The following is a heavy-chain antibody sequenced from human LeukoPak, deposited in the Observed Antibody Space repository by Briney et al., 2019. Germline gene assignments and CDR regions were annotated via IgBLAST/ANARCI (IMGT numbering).Heavy chain of an antibody. CDR1: GGSVRRGNYY. V-gene: IGHV4-61*02. J-gene: IGHJ6*03. CDR2: IYTSGTT. CDR3: ARWSGSVTARNYYYYMDV. D-gene: IGHD6-6*01. Sequence: ASGTLSLTCTVSGGSVRRGNYYWTWIRQPAGSGLEWIGRIYTSGTTDYNPSLRTRVTISVDASRNQFSLNLSSVTAADTAVYYCARWSGSVTARNYYYYMDVWGEGTTVTVSS.